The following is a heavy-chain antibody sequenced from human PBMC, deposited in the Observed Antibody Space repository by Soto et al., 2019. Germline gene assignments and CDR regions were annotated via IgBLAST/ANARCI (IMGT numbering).Heavy chain of an antibody. CDR1: GYTFTSYA. CDR3: ARETYYYDSSGYYWFDP. V-gene: IGHV1-3*01. Sequence: ASVKVSCKASGYTFTSYAMHWVRQAPGQRLEWMGWINAGNGNTKYSQKFQGRVTITRDTSASTAYMELSSLRSEDTAVYYCARETYYYDSSGYYWFDPWGQGTLVTVSS. J-gene: IGHJ5*02. D-gene: IGHD3-22*01. CDR2: INAGNGNT.